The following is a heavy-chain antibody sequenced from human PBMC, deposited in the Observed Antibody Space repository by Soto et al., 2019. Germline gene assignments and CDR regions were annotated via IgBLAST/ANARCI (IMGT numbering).Heavy chain of an antibody. V-gene: IGHV3-74*02. Sequence: EVQLVESGGGLVRPGGSLRLSCAASGFSCSSYWIHWVLQFSGKGLVWVARMNEDGGTTDYADSVKGRFTIPRDNSKNTFYHQLHSLRPEDTALYFCATWLLREHAFDIWGLGTMVTVSS. D-gene: IGHD2-15*01. CDR3: ATWLLREHAFDI. CDR1: GFSCSSYW. J-gene: IGHJ3*02. CDR2: MNEDGGTT.